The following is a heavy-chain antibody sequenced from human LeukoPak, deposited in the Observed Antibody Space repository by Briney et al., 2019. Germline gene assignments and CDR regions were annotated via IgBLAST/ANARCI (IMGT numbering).Heavy chain of an antibody. CDR2: INPNSGGP. D-gene: IGHD3-16*01. CDR3: ARGEYSNGYPYRLDS. V-gene: IGHV1-2*02. CDR1: GYTFTGYY. Sequence: GASVKVSCKASGYTFTGYYLHWVRQAPGQGLEWMGWINPNSGGPHYAQTFQGRVTMTRDTSISTAYMELNRLRSDDTAMYYCARGEYSNGYPYRLDSWGQGTLVTVSS. J-gene: IGHJ4*02.